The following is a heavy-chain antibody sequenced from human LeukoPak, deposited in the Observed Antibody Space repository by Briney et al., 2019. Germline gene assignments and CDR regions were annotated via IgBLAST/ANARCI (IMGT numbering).Heavy chain of an antibody. V-gene: IGHV4-34*01. J-gene: IGHJ5*02. CDR2: INHSGST. CDR1: GGPFSGYY. CDR3: ARGPRITMIVVVTRFDP. D-gene: IGHD3-22*01. Sequence: SETLSLTCAVYGGPFSGYYWSWIRQPPGKGLEWIGEINHSGSTNYNPSLKSRVTISVDTSKNQFSLKLSSVTAADTAVYYCARGPRITMIVVVTRFDPWGQGTLVTVSS.